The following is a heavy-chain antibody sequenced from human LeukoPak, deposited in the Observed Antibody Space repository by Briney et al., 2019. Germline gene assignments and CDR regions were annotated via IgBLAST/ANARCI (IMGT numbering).Heavy chain of an antibody. D-gene: IGHD6-19*01. CDR2: ISYDGNNK. V-gene: IGHV3-30-3*01. CDR1: GFTSSNYA. Sequence: GGSLRLSCAASGFTSSNYAIHWVRQAPGKGLEWVAVISYDGNNKYYADSLKGRFTIPRDNSKNTLYLQMNSLRAEDTAVYYCARGGSGWYFDYWGQGTLVTVSS. CDR3: ARGGSGWYFDY. J-gene: IGHJ4*02.